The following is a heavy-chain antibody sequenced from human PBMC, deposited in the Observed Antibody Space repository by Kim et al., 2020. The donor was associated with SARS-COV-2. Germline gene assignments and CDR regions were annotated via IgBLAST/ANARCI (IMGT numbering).Heavy chain of an antibody. Sequence: TPPLKSRVTISVDTPKNQFSLKLSSVTAADMAGYYCARHGGQWLRYGMDVWGQGTTVTVSS. D-gene: IGHD6-19*01. CDR3: ARHGGQWLRYGMDV. J-gene: IGHJ6*02. V-gene: IGHV4-59*08.